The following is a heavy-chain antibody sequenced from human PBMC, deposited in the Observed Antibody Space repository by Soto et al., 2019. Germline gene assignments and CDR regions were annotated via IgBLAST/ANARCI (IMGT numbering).Heavy chain of an antibody. CDR2: IYWDDDK. D-gene: IGHD3-22*01. Sequence: QITLKESGPTLVKPTQTLTLTCTFSGFSLSTSGVGVGWIRQPPGKALEWLALIYWDDDKRYSPSLKSRLTITKDTSKNQVVLTMTNMDPVDTATYYWSHRDITMIVVAVDAFDIWGQGTMVTVSS. V-gene: IGHV2-5*02. CDR1: GFSLSTSGVG. J-gene: IGHJ3*02. CDR3: SHRDITMIVVAVDAFDI.